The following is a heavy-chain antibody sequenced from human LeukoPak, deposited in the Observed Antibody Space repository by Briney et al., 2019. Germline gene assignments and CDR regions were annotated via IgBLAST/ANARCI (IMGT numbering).Heavy chain of an antibody. CDR2: FDPEDGET. D-gene: IGHD3-3*01. CDR3: ATTGHPPSYYDFWSGYEYYFDY. CDR1: GYTLTELS. V-gene: IGHV1-24*01. Sequence: ASVKVSCKVSGYTLTELSMHWVRQAPGKGLEWMGGFDPEDGETIYAQKFQGRVTMTEDTSTDTAYMELSSLRSEDTAVYYRATTGHPPSYYDFWSGYEYYFDYWGQGTLVTVSS. J-gene: IGHJ4*02.